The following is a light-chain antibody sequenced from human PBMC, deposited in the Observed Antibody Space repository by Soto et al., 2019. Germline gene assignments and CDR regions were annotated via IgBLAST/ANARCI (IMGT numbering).Light chain of an antibody. CDR1: SSDVGGYNY. CDR3: SSYAGGHV. CDR2: EVS. Sequence: QSVLTQPPSASGSPGQSVTISCTGTSSDVGGYNYVSWYQQHPGKAPKLMIYEVSKRPSGVPDCFSGSKSGNTASLTVSGLQAEDEADYYCSSYAGGHVFGTGTKLTVL. J-gene: IGLJ1*01. V-gene: IGLV2-8*01.